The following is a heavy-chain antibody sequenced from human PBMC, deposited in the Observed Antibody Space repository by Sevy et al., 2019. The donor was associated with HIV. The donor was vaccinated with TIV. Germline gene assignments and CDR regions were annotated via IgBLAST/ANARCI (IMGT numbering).Heavy chain of an antibody. CDR2: ISSSGSSI. D-gene: IGHD2-21*01. V-gene: IGHV3-48*01. J-gene: IGHJ4*02. CDR3: AKASYCGGDCYSPFDY. CDR1: GFTFSSYD. Sequence: GGSLRLSCTASGFTFSSYDMNWVRQAPGKGLEWVSKISSSGSSIYYADSVKGRVTISRDNSKNTLYLQMNSLRAEDTAVYYCAKASYCGGDCYSPFDYWGQGTLVTVSS.